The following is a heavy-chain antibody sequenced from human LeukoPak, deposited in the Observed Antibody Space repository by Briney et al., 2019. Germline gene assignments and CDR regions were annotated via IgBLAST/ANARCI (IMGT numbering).Heavy chain of an antibody. Sequence: SETLSLACTVSGGSISNYHWSWIRQPAGKGLEWIGQIHTSGTTNYNPPLKSRVSMSIDTTEDQVSLTIRSVTAADTAFYYCARRDISSGWSFDYWGQGTLVTVSS. CDR2: IHTSGTT. V-gene: IGHV4-4*07. CDR1: GGSISNYH. D-gene: IGHD6-19*01. J-gene: IGHJ4*02. CDR3: ARRDISSGWSFDY.